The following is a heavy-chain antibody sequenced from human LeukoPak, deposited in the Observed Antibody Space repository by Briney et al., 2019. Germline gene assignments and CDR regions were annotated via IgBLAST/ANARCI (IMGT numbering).Heavy chain of an antibody. CDR3: AREIVAGTNFDY. CDR2: IYYSGST. Sequence: PSETLSLTCTVSGGSISSSSYYWGWIRQPPGKGLEWIGSIYYSGSTYYNPSLKSRVTISVDTSKNQFSLKLSSVTAADTAVYYCAREIVAGTNFDYWGQGTLVTVSS. D-gene: IGHD6-19*01. CDR1: GGSISSSSYY. V-gene: IGHV4-39*02. J-gene: IGHJ4*02.